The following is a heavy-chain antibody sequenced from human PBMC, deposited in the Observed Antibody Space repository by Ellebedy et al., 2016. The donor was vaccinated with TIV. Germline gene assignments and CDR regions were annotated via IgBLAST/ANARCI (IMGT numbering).Heavy chain of an antibody. CDR1: GYTFTSYA. V-gene: IGHV1-3*01. CDR2: NNAGNGNT. Sequence: ASVKVSCKASGYTFTSYAIHWVRQAPGQRLEWMGWNNAGNGNTKYSQKFQDRVIITRETSASTAYMELSSLRFEDTAVYYCARGMYYSDSSGYSAYLDLWGRGTLVTVSS. J-gene: IGHJ2*01. CDR3: ARGMYYSDSSGYSAYLDL. D-gene: IGHD3-22*01.